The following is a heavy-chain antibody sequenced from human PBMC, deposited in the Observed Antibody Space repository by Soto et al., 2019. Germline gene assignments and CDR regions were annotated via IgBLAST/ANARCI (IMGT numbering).Heavy chain of an antibody. J-gene: IGHJ6*03. V-gene: IGHV3-7*01. CDR2: IKQDGSEK. D-gene: IGHD6-13*01. Sequence: EVQLVESGGGLVQPGGSLRLSCAASGFTFSSYWLSWVRQAPGKGLEWVANIKQDGSEKYYVDSVKGRFTISSDNAKNQLYLQMNSLRAEDTAVYYCATYAPRSWSYYYYSSMDVWGKGTTVTVSS. CDR3: ATYAPRSWSYYYYSSMDV. CDR1: GFTFSSYW.